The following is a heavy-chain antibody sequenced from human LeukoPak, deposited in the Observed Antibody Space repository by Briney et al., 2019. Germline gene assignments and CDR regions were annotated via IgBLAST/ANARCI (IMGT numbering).Heavy chain of an antibody. Sequence: SQTLSLTCAISGDSVSSNSAAWNWIRQSPSRGLEWLGRTYYRSKWYNDYAVSVKSRITINPDTSKNQFSLQLNSVTPEDTAVYYCAREWELEQGGPHNWFDPWGQGTLVTVSS. CDR3: AREWELEQGGPHNWFDP. CDR2: TYYRSKWYN. J-gene: IGHJ5*02. D-gene: IGHD1/OR15-1a*01. CDR1: GDSVSSNSAA. V-gene: IGHV6-1*01.